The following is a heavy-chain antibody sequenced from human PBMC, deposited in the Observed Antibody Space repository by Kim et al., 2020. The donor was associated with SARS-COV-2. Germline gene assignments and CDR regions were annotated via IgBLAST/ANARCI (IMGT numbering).Heavy chain of an antibody. CDR3: AKLETRVRGVDRDY. J-gene: IGHJ4*02. D-gene: IGHD3-10*01. CDR2: ISGSGGST. Sequence: GGSLRLSCAASGFTFSSYAMSWVRQAPGKGLEWVSAISGSGGSTYYADSVKGRFTISRDNSKNTLYLQMNSLRAEDTAVYYCAKLETRVRGVDRDYWGQGTLVTVSS. V-gene: IGHV3-23*01. CDR1: GFTFSSYA.